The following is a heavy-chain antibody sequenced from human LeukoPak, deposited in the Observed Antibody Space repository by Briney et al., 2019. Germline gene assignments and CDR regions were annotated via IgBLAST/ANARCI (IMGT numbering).Heavy chain of an antibody. CDR1: GGSISSYY. D-gene: IGHD3-3*01. V-gene: IGHV4-59*12. CDR3: AREGLWSGSVDY. CDR2: IYYSGST. Sequence: SETLSLTCTVSGGSISSYYGSWIRQPPGKGLEGIGYIYYSGSTNYNPSLKSRVTISVDTSKNQFSLKLSSVTAADTAVYYCAREGLWSGSVDYWGQGALVTVSS. J-gene: IGHJ4*02.